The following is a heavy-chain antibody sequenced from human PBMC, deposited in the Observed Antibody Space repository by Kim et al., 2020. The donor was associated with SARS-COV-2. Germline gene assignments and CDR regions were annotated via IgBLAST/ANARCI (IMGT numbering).Heavy chain of an antibody. Sequence: SVKGRVTISRDNAKNSLYLQMNSLRAEDTAVYYCASDGMVRGVNRGWFDPWGQGTLVTVSS. D-gene: IGHD3-10*01. V-gene: IGHV3-21*01. CDR3: ASDGMVRGVNRGWFDP. J-gene: IGHJ5*02.